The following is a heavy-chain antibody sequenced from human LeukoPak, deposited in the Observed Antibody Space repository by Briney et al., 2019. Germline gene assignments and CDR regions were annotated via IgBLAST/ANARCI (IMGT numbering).Heavy chain of an antibody. V-gene: IGHV1-18*01. D-gene: IGHD6-19*01. CDR1: GYDFTSVG. CDR2: ISPYNGNT. CDR3: ARAGPGSGWYFDY. J-gene: IGHJ4*02. Sequence: ASVRVSCKASGYDFTSVGITWVRRAPGQGLEWMGWISPYNGNTRYAQKFQGRVAMTSDTSTTTAYMELRGLRFNDTAVYYCARAGPGSGWYFDYWGQGTLVTVSS.